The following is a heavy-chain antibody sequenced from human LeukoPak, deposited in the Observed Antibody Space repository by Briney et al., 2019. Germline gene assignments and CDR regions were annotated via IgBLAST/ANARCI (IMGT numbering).Heavy chain of an antibody. J-gene: IGHJ3*02. Sequence: ASVKVSCKASGYSFINYGISWVRQARGQGLEWMGWTSGDNVNTYYAQKFLGRVIMTTETSTTTAYMELRSLRPDDTAVYYCARDHYGGNSAGDAFDIWGQGTMVTVSS. CDR3: ARDHYGGNSAGDAFDI. CDR2: TSGDNVNT. D-gene: IGHD4-23*01. V-gene: IGHV1-18*01. CDR1: GYSFINYG.